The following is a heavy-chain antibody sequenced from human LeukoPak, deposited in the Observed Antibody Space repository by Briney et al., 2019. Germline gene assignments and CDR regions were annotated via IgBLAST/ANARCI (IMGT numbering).Heavy chain of an antibody. CDR1: GGSISSSSYY. CDR3: ARVGGSYLRVFDI. D-gene: IGHD1-26*01. V-gene: IGHV4-39*01. CDR2: IYYSGST. Sequence: SETLSLTCTVSGGSISSSSYYWGWIRQPPGKGLEWIGSIYYSGSTYYNPSLKSRVTISVDTSKNQFSLRLSSVTAADTAVYYCARVGGSYLRVFDIWGQGTMVTVSS. J-gene: IGHJ3*02.